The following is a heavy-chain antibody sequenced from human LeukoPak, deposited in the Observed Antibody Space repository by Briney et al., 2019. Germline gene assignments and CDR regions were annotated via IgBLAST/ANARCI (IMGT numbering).Heavy chain of an antibody. CDR1: GYTFTSYG. CDR3: ARDDYYYGSGSQGPLDGMDV. V-gene: IGHV1-18*01. CDR2: ITTYNNNT. Sequence: ASVKVSCKASGYTFTSYGISWVRQAPGQGLEWMGWITTYNNNTNYLQKLQGRVTMTTDTSTSTAYMELRSLRSDDTAVYYCARDDYYYGSGSQGPLDGMDVWGQGTTVTVSS. J-gene: IGHJ6*02. D-gene: IGHD3-10*01.